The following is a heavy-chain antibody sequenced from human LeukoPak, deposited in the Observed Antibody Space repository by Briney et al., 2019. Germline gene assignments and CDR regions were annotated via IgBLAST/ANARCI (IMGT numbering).Heavy chain of an antibody. J-gene: IGHJ6*02. Sequence: SETLSLTCTVSGGSISGHYWTWIRPPPGKGLEWIGQIHYSGRPNYNPSLKSRVTISVDTSKNQPSLKVPSVTGADTAVYYCARFGVDYDMDVWGQGTTVTVSS. V-gene: IGHV4-59*11. CDR2: IHYSGRP. CDR3: ARFGVDYDMDV. CDR1: GGSISGHY. D-gene: IGHD3-16*01.